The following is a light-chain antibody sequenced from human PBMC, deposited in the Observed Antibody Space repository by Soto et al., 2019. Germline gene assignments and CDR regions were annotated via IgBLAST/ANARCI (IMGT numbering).Light chain of an antibody. V-gene: IGKV1-5*01. CDR2: DAS. CDR3: QQYNSDLSS. Sequence: DIQMTQSPSTLSASVGDRVTITCRASQSISSWLAWYQQKPGKAPKLLIYDASSLESGVPSRFSGSGSGTEFTLTSSSLQHDDFATYYCQQYNSDLSSVGQGSKLEIK. CDR1: QSISSW. J-gene: IGKJ2*01.